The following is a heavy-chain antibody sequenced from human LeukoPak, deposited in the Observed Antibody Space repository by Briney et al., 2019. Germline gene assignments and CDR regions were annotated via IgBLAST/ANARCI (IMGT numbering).Heavy chain of an antibody. CDR1: GGSISSGGYY. D-gene: IGHD6-19*01. J-gene: IGHJ4*02. V-gene: IGHV4-31*03. CDR3: AKEAQFRGSSGWDKTWDYFDY. CDR2: IYYSGST. Sequence: MASETLFLTCTVSGGSISSGGYYWRWIRQHPGKGLEWIGYIYYSGSTYYNPSLKSRVTISVDTSKNQFSLKLSSVTAADTAVYYCAKEAQFRGSSGWDKTWDYFDYWGQGTLVTVSS.